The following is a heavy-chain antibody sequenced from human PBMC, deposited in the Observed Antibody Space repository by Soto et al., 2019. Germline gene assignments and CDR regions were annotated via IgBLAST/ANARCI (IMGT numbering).Heavy chain of an antibody. D-gene: IGHD3-10*01. V-gene: IGHV1-69*02. CDR3: ASYYGSGSYKAFDI. CDR1: GGTFSSYT. J-gene: IGHJ3*02. CDR2: IIPILGIA. Sequence: QVQLVQSGAEVKKPGSSVKVSCKASGGTFSSYTISWVRQAPGQGLEWMGRIIPILGIANYAQKFQGRVTITADKSTSTAYMELSSLRYEDTAVYYCASYYGSGSYKAFDIWGQGTMVTVSS.